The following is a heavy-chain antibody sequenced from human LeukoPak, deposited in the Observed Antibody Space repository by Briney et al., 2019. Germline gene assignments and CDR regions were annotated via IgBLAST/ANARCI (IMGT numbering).Heavy chain of an antibody. D-gene: IGHD3-22*01. Sequence: GGSLRLSCAASGFTFSSYAMHWVRQAPGKGLEYVSAISSNGGSTYYANSVKGRFTISRDNSKNTLYLQMGSLRAEDMAVYYCARSLTYYYDSSGYYYPDLFDYWGQETLVTVSS. CDR2: ISSNGGST. J-gene: IGHJ4*02. CDR1: GFTFSSYA. V-gene: IGHV3-64*01. CDR3: ARSLTYYYDSSGYYYPDLFDY.